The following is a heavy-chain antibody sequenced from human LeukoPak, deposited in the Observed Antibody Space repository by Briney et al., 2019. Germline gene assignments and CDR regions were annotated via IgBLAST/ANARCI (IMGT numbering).Heavy chain of an antibody. V-gene: IGHV4-39*01. J-gene: IGHJ3*02. CDR1: GGSIRSSYYY. CDR2: IYYSGST. CDR3: ASFTYYYDSSGYRIPFDI. D-gene: IGHD3-22*01. Sequence: SETLSLTCTVSGGSIRSSYYYWGWIRQPPGKGLEWIGSIYYSGSTYYNPSLESRVTISVDTSKNQFSLNLSSVTAADTAVYFCASFTYYYDSSGYRIPFDIWGQGTMVTVSS.